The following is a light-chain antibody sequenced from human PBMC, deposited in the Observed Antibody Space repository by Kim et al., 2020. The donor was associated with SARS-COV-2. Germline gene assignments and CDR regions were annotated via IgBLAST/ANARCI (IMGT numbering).Light chain of an antibody. CDR1: QSISSW. V-gene: IGKV1-5*03. CDR3: QQYNSYSWT. CDR2: KAS. J-gene: IGKJ1*01. Sequence: ASVGDRVTITCRASQSISSWLAWYQQKPGKAPNLLIYKASSLQSGVPSRFSGSGSGTEFTLNISSLQPDDFATYYCQQYNSYSWTFGQGTKVDIK.